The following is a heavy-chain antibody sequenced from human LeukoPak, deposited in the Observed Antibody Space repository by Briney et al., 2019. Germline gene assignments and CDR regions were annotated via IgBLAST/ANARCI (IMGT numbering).Heavy chain of an antibody. D-gene: IGHD1-20*01. CDR2: IYYSGST. CDR3: ARDHNWNWFDP. CDR1: GGSISSGDYY. Sequence: SQTLSLTCTVSGGSISSGDYYWSWIRPPPGKGLEWIGYIYYSGSTYYNPSLKSRVTISVDTSKNQFSLKLSSVTAADTAVYYCARDHNWNWFDPWGQGTLVTVSS. V-gene: IGHV4-30-4*08. J-gene: IGHJ5*02.